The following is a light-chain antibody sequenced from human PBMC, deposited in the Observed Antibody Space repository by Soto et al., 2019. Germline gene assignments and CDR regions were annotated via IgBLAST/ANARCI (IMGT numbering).Light chain of an antibody. Sequence: DIPMTQSPSSLSASVGDRVTITCRASQTIIRYLNWYQQKPGRAPNLLIYAASNLQSGVPSRFSGSASGTAFTLIISSLQPADFATYYCQQRYSTLFSFGPGTKVEIK. J-gene: IGKJ3*01. CDR1: QTIIRY. CDR3: QQRYSTLFS. CDR2: AAS. V-gene: IGKV1-39*01.